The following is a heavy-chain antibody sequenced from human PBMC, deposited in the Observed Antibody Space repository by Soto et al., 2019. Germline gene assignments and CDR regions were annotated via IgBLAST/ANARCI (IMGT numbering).Heavy chain of an antibody. CDR1: GYSFTSYW. Sequence: PGESLKISCKGSGYSFTSYWIAWVRQMPGKGLEWMGIIYPSVSDTRYSPSFQGQVTISVDKSTRTAYLQWTSLRASDTAIYYCARHWLTVVDSRRFYYGLDGWGQGNTVTVSS. J-gene: IGHJ6*01. V-gene: IGHV5-51*01. CDR2: IYPSVSDT. D-gene: IGHD2-15*01. CDR3: ARHWLTVVDSRRFYYGLDG.